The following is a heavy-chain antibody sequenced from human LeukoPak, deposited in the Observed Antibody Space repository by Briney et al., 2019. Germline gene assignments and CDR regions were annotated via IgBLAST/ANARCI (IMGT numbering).Heavy chain of an antibody. Sequence: TSETLSLTCAVYGGSFSGYYWSWIRQPPGKGLEWIGEINHSGSTNYNPSLKSRVTISVDTSKNQFSLKLSSVTAADTAVYYCARRVNYDILTANKYYFDYWGQGTPSPSPQ. V-gene: IGHV4-34*01. J-gene: IGHJ4*02. CDR3: ARRVNYDILTANKYYFDY. CDR1: GGSFSGYY. CDR2: INHSGST. D-gene: IGHD3-9*01.